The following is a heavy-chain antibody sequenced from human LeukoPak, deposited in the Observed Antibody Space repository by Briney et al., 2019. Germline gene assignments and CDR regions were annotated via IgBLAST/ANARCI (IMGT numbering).Heavy chain of an antibody. CDR3: ARGDSSSSYYYYYMDV. J-gene: IGHJ6*03. Sequence: ASVKVSCKASGGTFSSYAISWLRQAPGQGLEWMGGIIPIFGTANYAQKFQGRVTITADESTSTAYMELSSLRSEDTAVYYCARGDSSSSYYYYYMDVWGKGTTVTVSS. CDR1: GGTFSSYA. CDR2: IIPIFGTA. D-gene: IGHD6-6*01. V-gene: IGHV1-69*13.